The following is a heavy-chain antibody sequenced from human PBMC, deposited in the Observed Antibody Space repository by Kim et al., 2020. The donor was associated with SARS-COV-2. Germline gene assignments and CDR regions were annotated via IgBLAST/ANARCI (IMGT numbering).Heavy chain of an antibody. J-gene: IGHJ4*02. CDR3: AKESPTVGGSWYFDY. V-gene: IGHV3-43*01. D-gene: IGHD4-17*01. Sequence: GGSLRLSCAASGFTFDDYTMHWVRQAPGKGLEWVSLISWDGGSTYYADSVKGRFTISRDNSKNSLYLQMNSLRTEDAALYYCAKESPTVGGSWYFDYWGQGTLVTVSS. CDR2: ISWDGGST. CDR1: GFTFDDYT.